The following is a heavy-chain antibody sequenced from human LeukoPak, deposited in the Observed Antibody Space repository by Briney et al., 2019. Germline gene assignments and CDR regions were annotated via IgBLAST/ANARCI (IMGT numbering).Heavy chain of an antibody. V-gene: IGHV4-34*01. Sequence: SETLSLTCAVYGGSFSGYSWSWIRQPPGKGLEWIGNVYQSGITYYNASLKSRVTISVDTSKNQFSLKLNSVTAADTAVYYCARRYSNSYFDYWGQGTLVTVSS. CDR2: VYQSGIT. CDR1: GGSFSGYS. D-gene: IGHD4-11*01. J-gene: IGHJ4*02. CDR3: ARRYSNSYFDY.